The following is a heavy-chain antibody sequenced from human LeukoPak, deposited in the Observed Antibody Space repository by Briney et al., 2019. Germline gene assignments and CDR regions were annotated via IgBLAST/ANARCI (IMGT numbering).Heavy chain of an antibody. CDR3: AKDHSSSSGLDY. Sequence: PGGSLRLSCAASGFTFNNYAVNWVRQAPGKGLECVSAISGSGGTTYYADSVKGRFTISRDNSKNTLYLQMNSLRAEDTALYYCAKDHSSSSGLDYWGQGTLVTVSS. CDR1: GFTFNNYA. V-gene: IGHV3-23*01. D-gene: IGHD6-6*01. J-gene: IGHJ4*02. CDR2: ISGSGGTT.